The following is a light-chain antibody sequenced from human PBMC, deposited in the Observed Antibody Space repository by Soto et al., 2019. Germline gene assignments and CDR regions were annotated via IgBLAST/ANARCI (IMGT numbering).Light chain of an antibody. V-gene: IGKV4-1*01. CDR1: QSVLYRSNGRNY. Sequence: DIVMTQSPDSLAVSLGERATIHCRASQSVLYRSNGRNYLAWYQQKPGQPPEVLFYWASTRESGVPDRFSGGVSGTDFALTISSLQAEDVALYFCQQYLSTPFTFGQGTRLEIK. CDR3: QQYLSTPFT. CDR2: WAS. J-gene: IGKJ2*01.